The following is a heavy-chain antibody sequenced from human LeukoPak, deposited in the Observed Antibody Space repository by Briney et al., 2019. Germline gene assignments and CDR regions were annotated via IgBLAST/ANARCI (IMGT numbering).Heavy chain of an antibody. Sequence: SQTLSLTCTVSGGSISSGSYYWSWIRQPAGKGLEWIGRIYTSGSTNYNPSLKSRVTISVDTSKNQFSLKLSSGTAADTAVYYCATKGKDSSFDYWGQGTLVTVSS. J-gene: IGHJ4*02. CDR1: GGSISSGSYY. V-gene: IGHV4-61*02. CDR2: IYTSGST. CDR3: ATKGKDSSFDY. D-gene: IGHD6-13*01.